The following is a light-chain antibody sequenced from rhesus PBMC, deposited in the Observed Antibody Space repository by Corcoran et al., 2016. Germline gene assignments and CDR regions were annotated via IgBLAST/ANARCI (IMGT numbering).Light chain of an antibody. J-gene: IGKJ1*01. Sequence: ETVVTQSPATLALSPGERATLSCRASQRVGSYLAWYQQKPGQAPRLLSYGAAPRAPGIPERFRGSGSGTDFTLTISSLEPEDVGVYYCQQSSNLSRSFGQGTKVEI. CDR1: QRVGSY. CDR3: QQSSNLSRS. CDR2: GAA. V-gene: IGKV3-24*04.